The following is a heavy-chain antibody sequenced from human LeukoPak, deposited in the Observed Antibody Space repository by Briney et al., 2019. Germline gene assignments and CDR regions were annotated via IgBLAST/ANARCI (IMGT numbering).Heavy chain of an antibody. V-gene: IGHV4-59*13. D-gene: IGHD3-10*01. J-gene: IGHJ5*02. CDR2: IYYSGST. Sequence: SETLSRTCTVSGSSISSYYSSWIRQPPGKGLEWIGYIYYSGSTNYNPSLKSRVTISVDTSKNQFSLKLSSVTAADTAVYYCATMLWFGERSGWFDPWGQGTLVTVSS. CDR3: ATMLWFGERSGWFDP. CDR1: GSSISSYY.